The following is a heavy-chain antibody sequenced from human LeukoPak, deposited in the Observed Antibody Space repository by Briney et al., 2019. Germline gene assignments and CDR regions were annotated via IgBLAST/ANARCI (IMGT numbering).Heavy chain of an antibody. CDR1: GDSVSSSSAA. J-gene: IGHJ3*02. V-gene: IGHV6-1*01. CDR2: TYYRSKWYN. D-gene: IGHD5-12*01. CDR3: VRDSGYGLDAFDI. Sequence: SQTLSLTCVISGDSVSSSSAAWNWIRQSPSRGLEWLGRTYYRSKWYNDYAVSVRSRITISPDTSKNQFSLHLNSVTPEDTAVYYYVRDSGYGLDAFDIWDQGTMVTVSS.